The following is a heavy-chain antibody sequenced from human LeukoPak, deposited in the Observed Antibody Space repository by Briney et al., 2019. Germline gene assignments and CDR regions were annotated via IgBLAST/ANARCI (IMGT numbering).Heavy chain of an antibody. Sequence: ASVKVSCKASGYTFTSYDINWVRQATGQGLEWMGWMNPNSGSTGYAQKFQGRVTMTRNTSISTAYMELSSLRSEDTAVYYCARGHIEEFGSFDPWGQGTLVTVSS. CDR1: GYTFTSYD. CDR2: MNPNSGST. CDR3: ARGHIEEFGSFDP. D-gene: IGHD2-21*01. J-gene: IGHJ5*02. V-gene: IGHV1-8*01.